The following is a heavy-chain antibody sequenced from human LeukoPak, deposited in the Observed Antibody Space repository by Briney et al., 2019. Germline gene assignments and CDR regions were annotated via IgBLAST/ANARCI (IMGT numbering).Heavy chain of an antibody. V-gene: IGHV3-30*04. J-gene: IGHJ6*02. CDR1: GFTFSSYA. CDR3: ARGFLYGMDV. CDR2: ISYDGSNK. Sequence: GGSLRLSCAASGFTFSSYAMHWVRQAPGKGLEGVAVISYDGSNKYYAHSVKRRFTISRDNSKNTLYLQMNSLRAEDTAVYYCARGFLYGMDVWGQGTTVTVSS.